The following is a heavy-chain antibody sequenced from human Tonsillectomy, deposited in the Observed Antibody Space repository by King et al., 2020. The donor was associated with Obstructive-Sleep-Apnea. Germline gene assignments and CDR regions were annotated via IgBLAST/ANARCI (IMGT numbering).Heavy chain of an antibody. D-gene: IGHD6-13*01. V-gene: IGHV4-4*02. Sequence: QVQLQESGPGLVKPSGTLSLTCAVSGGSISSSNWWIWVRQPPGKGLEWIGEIYHSGSTKYNPSLKSRGTISVDKSKNQFSLKLSSVTAADTAVYYCARDSRVAAARTGYGMDVWGQGTPVTVSS. CDR1: GGSISSSNW. CDR2: IYHSGST. J-gene: IGHJ6*02. CDR3: ARDSRVAAARTGYGMDV.